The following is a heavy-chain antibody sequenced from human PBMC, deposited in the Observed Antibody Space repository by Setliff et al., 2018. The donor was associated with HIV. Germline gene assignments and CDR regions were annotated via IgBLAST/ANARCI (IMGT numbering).Heavy chain of an antibody. CDR3: AREPSPSQWQPLYFDV. CDR1: GASTNAYF. J-gene: IGHJ4*02. V-gene: IGHV4-4*07. D-gene: IGHD6-19*01. Sequence: NPSETLSLTCNVSGASTNAYFLSWVRHPAGKGLEWIGHIYTSGITNHNPSLKSRVTMSLDTSKEQFSLRLRSVTAADTAIYYCAREPSPSQWQPLYFDVWGRGILVTVSS. CDR2: IYTSGIT.